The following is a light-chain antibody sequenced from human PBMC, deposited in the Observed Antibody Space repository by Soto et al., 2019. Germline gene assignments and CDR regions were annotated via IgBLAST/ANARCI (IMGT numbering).Light chain of an antibody. V-gene: IGKV3-11*01. CDR3: QQRSDTPPLT. CDR2: DAY. CDR1: QSVFGY. Sequence: EVVLTQSPATLSLSPGDRATLSCRASQSVFGYLAWYQHKPGQAPRLLIYDAYKRATGVPARFSGSGSEKDFTLIIRSREPEDFAVYYCQQRSDTPPLTFGGGTKVEIK. J-gene: IGKJ4*01.